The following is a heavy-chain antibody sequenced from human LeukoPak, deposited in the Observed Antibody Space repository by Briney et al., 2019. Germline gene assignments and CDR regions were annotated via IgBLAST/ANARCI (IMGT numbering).Heavy chain of an antibody. V-gene: IGHV1-2*02. CDR3: ARDNRGYSGYVVY. D-gene: IGHD5-12*01. CDR1: GYTFTGYY. Sequence: GASVKVSCKASGYTFTGYYMHWVRQAPGQGPEWMGWINPNSGGTNYAQKFQGRVTMTRDTSISTAYMELSRLRSDDTAVYYCARDNRGYSGYVVYWGQGALVTVSS. J-gene: IGHJ4*02. CDR2: INPNSGGT.